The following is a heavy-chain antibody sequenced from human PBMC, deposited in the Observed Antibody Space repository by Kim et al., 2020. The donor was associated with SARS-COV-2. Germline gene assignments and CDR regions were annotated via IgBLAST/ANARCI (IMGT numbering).Heavy chain of an antibody. V-gene: IGHV3-30*18. CDR1: GFTFSSYG. D-gene: IGHD2-15*01. J-gene: IGHJ4*02. CDR2: ISYDGSNK. Sequence: PGGSLRLSCAASGFTFSSYGMHWVRQAPGKGLEWVAVISYDGSNKYYADSVKGRFTISRDNSKNTLYLQMNSLRAEDTAVYYCAKTGRYCSGGSCYNLFDYWGQGTLVTVSS. CDR3: AKTGRYCSGGSCYNLFDY.